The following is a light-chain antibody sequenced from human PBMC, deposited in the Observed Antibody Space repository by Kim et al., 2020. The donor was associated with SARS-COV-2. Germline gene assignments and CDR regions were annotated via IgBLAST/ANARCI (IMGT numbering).Light chain of an antibody. J-gene: IGLJ2*01. CDR2: RDN. V-gene: IGLV1-47*01. CDR1: SSNIGNNY. Sequence: QRVTISCSGSSSNIGNNYVYCYQQLPGTAPKLLIYRDNQRPSGVPGRFSGSKSDTSASLAISGLRSEDEADYYCAAWDDSLSGWFFGGGTQLTVL. CDR3: AAWDDSLSGWF.